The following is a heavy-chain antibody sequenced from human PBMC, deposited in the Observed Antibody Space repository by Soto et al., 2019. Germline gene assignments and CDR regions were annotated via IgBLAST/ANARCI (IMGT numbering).Heavy chain of an antibody. CDR3: ARAAYGSGSYYAPYYYYAMDV. CDR2: ILYTGNT. CDR1: GASVSSYY. V-gene: IGHV4-59*02. J-gene: IGHJ6*02. D-gene: IGHD3-10*01. Sequence: PSETLSLTCTVSGASVSSYYWIWIRQPPGKGLEWLGYILYTGNTNYNPSLKSRVTMSVDTSKNQVSLKLSAVTAADTAVYFCARAAYGSGSYYAPYYYYAMDVWGQGTTVTVSS.